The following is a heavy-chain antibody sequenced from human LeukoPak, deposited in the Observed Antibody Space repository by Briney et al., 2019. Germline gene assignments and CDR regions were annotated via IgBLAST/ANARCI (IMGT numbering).Heavy chain of an antibody. CDR3: ASLWFGELLYQT. D-gene: IGHD3-10*01. CDR1: GFTFSSYA. CDR2: ISGSGGSA. V-gene: IGHV3-23*01. Sequence: GGSLRLSCAASGFTFSSYAMSWVRQAPGKGLEWVSAISGSGGSAYYADSVKGRFTISRDNSKNTLYLQMNSLRAEDTAVYYCASLWFGELLYQTWGQGTLVTVSS. J-gene: IGHJ5*02.